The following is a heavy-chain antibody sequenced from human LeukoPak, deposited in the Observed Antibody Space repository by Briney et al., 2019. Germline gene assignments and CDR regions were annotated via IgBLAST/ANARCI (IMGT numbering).Heavy chain of an antibody. CDR3: ARAPGSSWYIGY. J-gene: IGHJ4*02. Sequence: PGGSLRLSCAASGFTVSSNYMSWVRQAPGKGLEWVSVIYSGDSTYYADSVKGRFTISRDNSKNTLYLQMNSLRAEDTAVYYCARAPGSSWYIGYWGQGTLVTVSS. D-gene: IGHD6-13*01. CDR1: GFTVSSNY. CDR2: IYSGDST. V-gene: IGHV3-66*01.